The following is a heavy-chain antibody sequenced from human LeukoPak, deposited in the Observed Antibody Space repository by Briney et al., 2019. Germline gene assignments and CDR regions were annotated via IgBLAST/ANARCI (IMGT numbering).Heavy chain of an antibody. CDR3: ARGPTHGGTYFDS. CDR1: GGFISNYY. D-gene: IGHD2-15*01. J-gene: IGHJ4*02. Sequence: PSETLSLTCTVSGGFISNYYWSWIRQPAGKEPEWIGRIHSSGSTLYNPSLKSRVTVSVDTSKNRFSLRLTSATAADTAVYYCARGPTHGGTYFDSWGQGTLVTVSS. CDR2: IHSSGST. V-gene: IGHV4-4*07.